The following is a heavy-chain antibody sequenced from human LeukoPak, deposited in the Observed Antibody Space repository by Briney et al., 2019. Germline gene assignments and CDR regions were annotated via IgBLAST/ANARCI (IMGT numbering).Heavy chain of an antibody. CDR2: VHLNGRT. D-gene: IGHD3-16*01. CDR1: GGSVSSTNW. J-gene: IGHJ4*02. V-gene: IGHV4-4*02. Sequence: SETLSLTCGVSGGSVSSTNWWTWIRPPPEKGLEWIGEVHLNGRTNSTQSFKSRLTMTVDLSENPASLELTSLTADDTAVYYCAREGGFYRPLDYSGQGTLVTVSS. CDR3: AREGGFYRPLDY.